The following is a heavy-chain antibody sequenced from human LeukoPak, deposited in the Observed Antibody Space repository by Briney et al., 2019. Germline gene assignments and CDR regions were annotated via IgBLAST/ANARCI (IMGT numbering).Heavy chain of an antibody. D-gene: IGHD3-10*01. V-gene: IGHV3-30*02. CDR2: IRYDGSNK. CDR3: AKGLTYYYASGNYQTYYFDY. CDR1: GFTFSAYG. Sequence: GGSLRLSCAASGFTFSAYGMHWVRQTPGKGLQWVTFIRYDGSNKYYADSVKGRFTISRDNSKNTLYLQMNSLRAEDTAVYYCAKGLTYYYASGNYQTYYFDYWGQGTLVTVSS. J-gene: IGHJ4*02.